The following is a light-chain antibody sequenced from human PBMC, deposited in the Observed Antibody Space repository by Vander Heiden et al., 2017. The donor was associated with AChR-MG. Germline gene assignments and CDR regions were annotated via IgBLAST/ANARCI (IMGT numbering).Light chain of an antibody. V-gene: IGLV2-14*01. CDR3: SSYTSSSTLV. CDR1: SSDVGGYDY. CDR2: EVS. J-gene: IGLJ2*01. Sequence: SALTQPASVSGSPGQSITISCTGTSSDVGGYDYVPWYQQHPGKAPKLMIYEVSHRPSGVSKRFSGSKSGDTASLTISGLQAEDGADYYCSSYTSSSTLVFGGGTRLTVL.